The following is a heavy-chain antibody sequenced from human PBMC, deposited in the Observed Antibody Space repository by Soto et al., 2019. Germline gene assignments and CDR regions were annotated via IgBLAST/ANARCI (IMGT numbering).Heavy chain of an antibody. CDR3: ARGPLDYDILTGYTYYGMDV. D-gene: IGHD3-9*01. V-gene: IGHV1-69*12. Sequence: QVQLVQSGAEVKKPGSSVKVSCKASGGTFSSYAISWVRQAPGQGLEWMGGIIPIFGTANYAQKFQGRVTITADESTSTAYMELSSLRSEDTAVYYCARGPLDYDILTGYTYYGMDVWGQGTTVTVSS. J-gene: IGHJ6*02. CDR2: IIPIFGTA. CDR1: GGTFSSYA.